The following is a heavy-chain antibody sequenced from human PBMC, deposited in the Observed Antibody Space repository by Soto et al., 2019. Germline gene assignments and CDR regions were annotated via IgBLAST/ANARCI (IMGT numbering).Heavy chain of an antibody. CDR2: MNPNSGNT. CDR1: GYTFTSYD. D-gene: IGHD3-9*01. J-gene: IGHJ6*03. V-gene: IGHV1-8*01. CDR3: ARGLGDYDILTCYPYYYYYMDV. Sequence: QVQLVQSGAEVKKPGASVKVSCKASGYTFTSYDINWVRQATGQGLEWMGWMNPNSGNTGYAQKFQGRVTMTRNTSISRADMELSSLRSEDTAVYYCARGLGDYDILTCYPYYYYYMDVWGKGTTVTVSS.